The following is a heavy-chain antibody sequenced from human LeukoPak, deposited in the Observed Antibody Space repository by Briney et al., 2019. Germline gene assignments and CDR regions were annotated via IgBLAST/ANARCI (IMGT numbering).Heavy chain of an antibody. D-gene: IGHD4-17*01. CDR1: GGTFSSYA. CDR2: INPNSGGT. CDR3: ARASDYGDYPNFDY. Sequence: ASVKVSFKASGGTFSSYAISWVRQAPGQGLEWMAWINPNSGGTNYAQNFQGRFTMTRDTSINTAYMELSRLNSDDTAVYYCARASDYGDYPNFDYWGQGTLVTVSS. J-gene: IGHJ4*02. V-gene: IGHV1-2*02.